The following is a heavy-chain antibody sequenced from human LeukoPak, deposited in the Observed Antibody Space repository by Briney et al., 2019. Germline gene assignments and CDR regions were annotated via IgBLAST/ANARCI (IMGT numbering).Heavy chain of an antibody. J-gene: IGHJ4*02. Sequence: ASVKVSCKASGGTFSSYAISWVRQAPVQGLEWMGRIIPIFGTANYAQKFQGRVTITTDESTSTAYMELSSLRSEDTAVYYCAREVDSSSWYYFDYWGQGTLVTVSS. D-gene: IGHD6-13*01. V-gene: IGHV1-69*05. CDR1: GGTFSSYA. CDR2: IIPIFGTA. CDR3: AREVDSSSWYYFDY.